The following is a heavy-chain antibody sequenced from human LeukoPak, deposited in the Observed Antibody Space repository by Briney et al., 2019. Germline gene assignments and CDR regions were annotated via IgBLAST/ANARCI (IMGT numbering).Heavy chain of an antibody. CDR3: VTEVSGSFPT. J-gene: IGHJ4*02. CDR2: MKQDGREK. V-gene: IGHV3-7*03. Sequence: GGSLRLSCVASGFTFTNYWMTWVRQAPGKGLEWVANMKQDGREKYYVDSVKGRFTISRDNAENSLYLQMNSLKNEDTAVYYCVTEVSGSFPTWGQGTLVTVSS. D-gene: IGHD1-26*01. CDR1: GFTFTNYW.